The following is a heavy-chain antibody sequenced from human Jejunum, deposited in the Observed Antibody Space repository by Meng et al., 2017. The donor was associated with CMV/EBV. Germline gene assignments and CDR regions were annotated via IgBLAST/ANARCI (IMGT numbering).Heavy chain of an antibody. CDR2: IVYSGTT. V-gene: IGHV4-59*01. CDR1: GDSISGYY. D-gene: IGHD3-16*01. Sequence: NVSGDSISGYYFNWIRQPPGKGLEWIGNIVYSGTTKYNPSLQSRVTISVDPSKSQFSLKLGSVSAADTALYYCARGWGTTSPWDYWGQGMLVTVSS. CDR3: ARGWGTTSPWDY. J-gene: IGHJ4*02.